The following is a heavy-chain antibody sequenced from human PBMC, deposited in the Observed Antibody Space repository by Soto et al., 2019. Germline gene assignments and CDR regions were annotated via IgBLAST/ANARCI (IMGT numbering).Heavy chain of an antibody. CDR1: GFPFSRYT. V-gene: IGHV3-48*02. Sequence: GSLRLSCAASGFPFSRYTMNWVRQAPGKGLEWVSYISSSSSTIYYADSVKGRFTISRDNAKDSLYLQMNSLRDEDTAIYYCAREEIALADDTIHGWFAPWGQGTLVTVSS. J-gene: IGHJ5*02. CDR3: AREEIALADDTIHGWFAP. CDR2: ISSSSSTI. D-gene: IGHD6-19*01.